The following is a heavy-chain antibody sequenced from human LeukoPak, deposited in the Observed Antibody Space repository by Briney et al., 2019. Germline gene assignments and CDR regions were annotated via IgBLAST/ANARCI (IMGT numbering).Heavy chain of an antibody. CDR1: GGSISSSSYY. CDR2: IYYSGST. V-gene: IGHV4-39*07. J-gene: IGHJ4*02. CDR3: ARGAQYPDY. D-gene: IGHD2/OR15-2a*01. Sequence: SETLSLTCTVSGGSISSSSYYWGWIRQPPGKGLEWIGSIYYSGSTYYNPSLKSRVTISVDTSKNQFSLKLSSVTAADTAVYYCARGAQYPDYWGQGTLVTVSS.